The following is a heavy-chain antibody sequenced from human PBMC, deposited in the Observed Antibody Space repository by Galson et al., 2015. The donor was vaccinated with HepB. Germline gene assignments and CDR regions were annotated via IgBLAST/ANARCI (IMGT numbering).Heavy chain of an antibody. CDR1: GYTFTGYG. V-gene: IGHV1-18*01. CDR3: ARVPEGISYYYDSSGYCDY. J-gene: IGHJ4*02. CDR2: ISAYNGNT. D-gene: IGHD3-22*01. Sequence: SVKVSCKASGYTFTGYGISWVRQAPGQGLEWMGWISAYNGNTNYAQKLQGRVTMTTDTSTSTAYMELRSLRSDDTAVYYCARVPEGISYYYDSSGYCDYWGQGTLVTVSS.